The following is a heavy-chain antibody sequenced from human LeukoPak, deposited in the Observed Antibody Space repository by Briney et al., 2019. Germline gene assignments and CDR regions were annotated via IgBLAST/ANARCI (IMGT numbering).Heavy chain of an antibody. J-gene: IGHJ3*02. D-gene: IGHD6-6*01. CDR2: IKPDGSVG. CDR3: ARPRAYSSSLHDAFDI. Sequence: GGSLRLPCAASGFTFSSYWMTWVRQAPGKGLEWVANIKPDGSVGYYVDSVRGRFIISRDNAGNSLYLQMNSLRAEDTAVYYCARPRAYSSSLHDAFDIWGQGTMVTVSS. CDR1: GFTFSSYW. V-gene: IGHV3-7*01.